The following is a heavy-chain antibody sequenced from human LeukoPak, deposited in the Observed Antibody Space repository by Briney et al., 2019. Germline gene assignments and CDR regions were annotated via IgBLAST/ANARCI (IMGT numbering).Heavy chain of an antibody. CDR3: AKSNGYGLVDI. CDR1: SGSFSGYY. CDR2: FNHNWGA. D-gene: IGHD3-10*01. V-gene: IGHV4-34*01. J-gene: IGHJ3*02. Sequence: SETLSLTCAVYSGSFSGYYWTWFRQPPGKGLEWIGEFNHNWGAKYNPSLKSRVTISVDTSNNHLSLSLNSVTTADTAVYYCAKSNGYGLVDIWGQGTMVTVSS.